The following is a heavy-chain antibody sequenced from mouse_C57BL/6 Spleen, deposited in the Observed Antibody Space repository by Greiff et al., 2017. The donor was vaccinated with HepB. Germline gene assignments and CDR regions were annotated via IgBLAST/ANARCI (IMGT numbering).Heavy chain of an antibody. CDR2: INPNNGGT. J-gene: IGHJ4*01. CDR3: ARSPGLRPKYAMDY. D-gene: IGHD2-4*01. V-gene: IGHV1-26*01. Sequence: VQLQQSGPELVKPGASVKISCKASGYTFTDYYMNWVKQSHGKSLEWIGDINPNNGGTSYNQKFKGKATLTVDKSSSTAYMELRSLTSEDSAVDYCARSPGLRPKYAMDYWGQGTSVTVSS. CDR1: GYTFTDYY.